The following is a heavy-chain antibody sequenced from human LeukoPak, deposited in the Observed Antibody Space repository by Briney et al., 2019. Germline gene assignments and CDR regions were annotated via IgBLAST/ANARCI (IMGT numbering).Heavy chain of an antibody. V-gene: IGHV3-23*01. Sequence: GGSLRLSCAASGFTFSSYAMSWVRQAPGKGLEWVSAISGSGGSTYYADSVKGRLTISRDNSKNTLYLQMNSLRAEDTAVYYCAKVIGEDYDILTPFDYWGQGTLVTVSS. CDR1: GFTFSSYA. CDR2: ISGSGGST. J-gene: IGHJ4*02. CDR3: AKVIGEDYDILTPFDY. D-gene: IGHD3-9*01.